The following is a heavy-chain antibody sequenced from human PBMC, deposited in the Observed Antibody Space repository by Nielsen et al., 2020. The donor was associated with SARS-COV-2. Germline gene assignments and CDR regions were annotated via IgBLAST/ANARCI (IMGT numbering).Heavy chain of an antibody. J-gene: IGHJ5*02. Sequence: SETLSLTCTVSGGSISSGDYYWSWIRRPPGKDLEWIGYIYYSGSTYYNPSLKSRVTISVDTSKNQFSLKLSSVTAADTAVYYCARGYLDCSSTSCYPSWFDPWGQGTLVTVSS. D-gene: IGHD2-2*01. V-gene: IGHV4-30-4*01. CDR3: ARGYLDCSSTSCYPSWFDP. CDR1: GGSISSGDYY. CDR2: IYYSGST.